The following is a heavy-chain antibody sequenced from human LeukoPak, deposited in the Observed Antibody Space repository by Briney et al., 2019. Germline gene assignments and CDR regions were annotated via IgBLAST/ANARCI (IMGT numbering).Heavy chain of an antibody. CDR2: ISSSSSTI. D-gene: IGHD4-11*01. CDR1: GFTFSSYS. Sequence: PGGSLRLSCAASGFTFSSYSMDWVRQAPGKGLEWVSYISSSSSTIYYGGSVKGRFTVSRDNAKNSLYLQMNSLRAEDTAVYFCARDSYSKNDYWGQGTLVTVSS. J-gene: IGHJ4*02. CDR3: ARDSYSKNDY. V-gene: IGHV3-48*01.